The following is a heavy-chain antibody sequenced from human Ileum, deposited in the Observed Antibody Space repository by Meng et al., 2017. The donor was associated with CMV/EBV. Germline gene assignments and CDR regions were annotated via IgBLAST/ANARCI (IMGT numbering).Heavy chain of an antibody. CDR2: IHYDTRSI. J-gene: IGHJ4*02. CDR1: GFTFFSHG. V-gene: IGHV3-30*02. CDR3: AKDFQCRIDY. Sequence: GESLKISCAGSGFTFFSHGMHWVRQAPGKGLEWVTFIHYDTRSIDYADSVKGRFTISRDDSKNTLYLQMHSLRPEDTAMYYCAKDFQCRIDYCGQGMLVTVSS.